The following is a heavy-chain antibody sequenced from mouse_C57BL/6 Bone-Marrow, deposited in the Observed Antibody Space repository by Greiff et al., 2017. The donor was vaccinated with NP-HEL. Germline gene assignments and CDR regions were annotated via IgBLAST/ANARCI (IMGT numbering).Heavy chain of an antibody. Sequence: QVHVKQSGAELARPGASVKLSCKASGYTFTSYGISWVKQRTGQGLEWIGEIYPRSGNTYYNEKFKGKATLTADKSSSTAYMELRSLTSEDSAVYFCARWDYYGSSPFDYWGQGTTLTVSS. CDR2: IYPRSGNT. J-gene: IGHJ2*01. D-gene: IGHD1-1*01. CDR1: GYTFTSYG. CDR3: ARWDYYGSSPFDY. V-gene: IGHV1-81*01.